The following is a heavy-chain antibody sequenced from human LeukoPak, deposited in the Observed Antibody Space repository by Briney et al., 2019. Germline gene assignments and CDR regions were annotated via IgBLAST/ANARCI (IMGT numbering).Heavy chain of an antibody. V-gene: IGHV1-46*01. CDR1: GYTFTSYY. D-gene: IGHD4-23*01. CDR2: INPSGGST. Sequence: ASVKVSCKAPGYTFTSYYMHWVRQAPGQGLEWMGIINPSGGSTSYAQKFQGRVTMTRDTSTSTVYMELSSLRSEDTAVYYCARGVVVTPPRPYNWFDPWGQGTLVTVSS. J-gene: IGHJ5*02. CDR3: ARGVVVTPPRPYNWFDP.